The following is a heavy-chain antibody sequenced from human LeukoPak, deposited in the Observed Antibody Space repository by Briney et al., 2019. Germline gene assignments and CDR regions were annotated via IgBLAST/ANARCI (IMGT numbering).Heavy chain of an antibody. CDR2: IYYSGST. Sequence: SETLSLTCTVSGGSISSYYWSWIRQPPGKGLEWIGSIYYSGSTYYNPSLRSRVTISVDTSKNQFSLKLSSVTAADTAVYYCAVEMATICCAVGIDYWGQGTLVTVSS. CDR1: GGSISSYY. D-gene: IGHD5-24*01. V-gene: IGHV4-59*05. J-gene: IGHJ4*02. CDR3: AVEMATICCAVGIDY.